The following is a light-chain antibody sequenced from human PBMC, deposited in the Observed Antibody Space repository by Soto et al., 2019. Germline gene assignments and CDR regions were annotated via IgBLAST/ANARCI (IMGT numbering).Light chain of an antibody. CDR2: GAS. CDR1: QSVGSSY. V-gene: IGKV3-20*01. CDR3: QQYGGSPGT. Sequence: ESVLTQSPGTLSLSRGERATLSCRASQSVGSSYFAWYQQKPGQAHRLLIFGASNRAAGIPDRFSGSGSGTDFTLTINRLEPEDFAVYYCQQYGGSPGTFGQGTKVEIK. J-gene: IGKJ1*01.